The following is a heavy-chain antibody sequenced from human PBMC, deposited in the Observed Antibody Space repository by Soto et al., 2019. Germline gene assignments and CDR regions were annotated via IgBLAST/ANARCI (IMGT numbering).Heavy chain of an antibody. CDR2: ILPIFGTP. CDR1: GGTFSNSA. Sequence: QVQLVQSGTEVKKPGSSLKVSCKASGGTFSNSAIIWVRQAPGQGLEWMGGILPIFGTPNYAQKFQGRLTISADEFSSTAYMELNILRSEDTAVYYCAAPAEGLDAALLKGLAHWGQGSLVTVSS. V-gene: IGHV1-69*01. D-gene: IGHD5-18*01. J-gene: IGHJ4*02. CDR3: AAPAEGLDAALLKGLAH.